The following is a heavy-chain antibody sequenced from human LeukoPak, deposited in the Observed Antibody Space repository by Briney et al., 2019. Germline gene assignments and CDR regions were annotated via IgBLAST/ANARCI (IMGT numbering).Heavy chain of an antibody. CDR1: GYTFTSYG. CDR3: ASSGNCSGGSCYWGYYYYGMDV. V-gene: IGHV1-18*01. Sequence: ASVKVSCKASGYTFTSYGISWVRQAPEQGLEWMGWISAYNGNTNYAQKLQGRVTMTTDTSTSTAYMELRSLRSDDTAVYYCASSGNCSGGSCYWGYYYYGMDVWGQGTTVTVSS. CDR2: ISAYNGNT. J-gene: IGHJ6*02. D-gene: IGHD2-15*01.